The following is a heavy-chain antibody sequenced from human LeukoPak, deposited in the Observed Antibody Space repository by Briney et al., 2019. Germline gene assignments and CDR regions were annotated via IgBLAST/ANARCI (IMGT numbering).Heavy chain of an antibody. J-gene: IGHJ6*03. D-gene: IGHD3-3*01. CDR2: IYTSGST. CDR1: GGSISSGSYY. CDR3: ARGARLDFWSGSQGYYYYYMDV. Sequence: PSQTLSLTCTVSGGSISSGSYYWSWIRQPAGKGLEWIGRIYTSGSTNYNPSLKSRFTISVDTSKNQFSLKLSSVTAADTAVYYCARGARLDFWSGSQGYYYYYMDVWGKGTTVTVSS. V-gene: IGHV4-61*02.